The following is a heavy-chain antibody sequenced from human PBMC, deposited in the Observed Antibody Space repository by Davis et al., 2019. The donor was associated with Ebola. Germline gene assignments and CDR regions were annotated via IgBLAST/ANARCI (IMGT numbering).Heavy chain of an antibody. CDR3: AKDRKRLLYYYAMDV. CDR2: ISYDGSDK. V-gene: IGHV3-30*18. D-gene: IGHD4/OR15-4a*01. CDR1: GFTFSNYG. Sequence: GESLKISCAASGFTFSNYGMHWVRQAPGKGLEWVALISYDGSDKYHADSVKGRFTISRDNSKNTLYMQMNSLRAEDTAVYYCAKDRKRLLYYYAMDVWGQRTTVTVSS. J-gene: IGHJ6*02.